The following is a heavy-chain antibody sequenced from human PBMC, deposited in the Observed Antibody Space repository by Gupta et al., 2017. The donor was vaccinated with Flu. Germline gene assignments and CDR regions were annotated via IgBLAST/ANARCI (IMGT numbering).Heavy chain of an antibody. Sequence: RYYCGWIRQPPGKGLEWIGSIYHSGSTYYNPSLESRVTISVDTSKNQFSLKLSSVTAADTAVYHCAKGYCSGGSCPRYFDYWGQGTLVTVSS. J-gene: IGHJ4*02. V-gene: IGHV4-39*01. D-gene: IGHD2-15*01. CDR3: AKGYCSGGSCPRYFDY. CDR2: IYHSGST. CDR1: RYY.